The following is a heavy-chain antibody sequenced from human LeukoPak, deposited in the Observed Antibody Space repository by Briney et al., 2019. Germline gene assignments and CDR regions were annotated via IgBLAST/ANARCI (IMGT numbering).Heavy chain of an antibody. CDR1: GFTFSEYW. CDR2: IKEDGSEK. CDR3: ARFPTGFDY. Sequence: GRSLRLSCAASGFTFSEYWMTWVRHAPGKGLEWVASIKEDGSEKYYVDSVKGRCTISRDNAKNSLYLQMNSLRAEDTAMYFCARFPTGFDYWGQGTLATVSS. J-gene: IGHJ4*02. D-gene: IGHD4-17*01. V-gene: IGHV3-7*05.